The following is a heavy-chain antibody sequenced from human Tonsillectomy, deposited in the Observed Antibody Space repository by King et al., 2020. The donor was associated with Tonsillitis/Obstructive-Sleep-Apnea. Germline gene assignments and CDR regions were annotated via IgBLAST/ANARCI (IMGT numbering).Heavy chain of an antibody. CDR3: ARRSGSWSGYETEYYFDY. J-gene: IGHJ4*02. V-gene: IGHV4-39*01. Sequence: QVQLQESGPGLVKPSETLSLTCTVSGGSISSSSYYWGWIRQPPGKGLEWIGSIYYSGSTYYNPSLKSRVTISVDTSKNQFSLKLSSVTAADTAVYFCARRSGSWSGYETEYYFDYWGQGTLVTVSS. CDR2: IYYSGST. D-gene: IGHD3-3*01. CDR1: GGSISSSSYY.